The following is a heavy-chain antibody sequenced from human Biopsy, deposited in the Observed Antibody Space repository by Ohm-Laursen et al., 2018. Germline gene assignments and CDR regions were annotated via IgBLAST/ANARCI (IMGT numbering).Heavy chain of an antibody. Sequence: SDTLSLTWTVSGDSMGTYYWTWIRQPPGKGLEWIGYIYYTGSTNYNPSVKSRVTISVDTSKNQFSLKLNSVTAADTAVYFCARDSRGGHLNTTLITGKNLDSWGQGILVTVSS. V-gene: IGHV4-59*01. J-gene: IGHJ4*02. CDR3: ARDSRGGHLNTTLITGKNLDS. CDR2: IYYTGST. CDR1: GDSMGTYY. D-gene: IGHD3-16*01.